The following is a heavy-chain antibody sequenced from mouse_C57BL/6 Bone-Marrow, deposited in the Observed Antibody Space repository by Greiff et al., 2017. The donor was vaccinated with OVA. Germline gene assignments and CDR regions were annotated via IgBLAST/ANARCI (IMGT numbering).Heavy chain of an antibody. V-gene: IGHV5-4*01. J-gene: IGHJ2*01. Sequence: EVKLMESGGGLVKPGGSLKLSCAASGFTFSSYAMSWVRQTPATRLEWVATIRDGGRYPYSPANVKGRFTISRDHAKNNLYLQMSHLKSEDTAMYYWARDTGYYGSSYFDYWGQGTTLTVAS. CDR3: ARDTGYYGSSYFDY. CDR2: IRDGGRYP. CDR1: GFTFSSYA. D-gene: IGHD2-2*01.